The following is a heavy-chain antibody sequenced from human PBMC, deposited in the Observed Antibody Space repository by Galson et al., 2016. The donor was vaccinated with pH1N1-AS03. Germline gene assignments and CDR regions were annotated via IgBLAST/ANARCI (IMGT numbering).Heavy chain of an antibody. CDR3: ARSSNWAFDY. V-gene: IGHV3-7*03. CDR1: GFMFRFNW. CDR2: ISPDGSVK. J-gene: IGHJ4*02. Sequence: SLRLSCAGSGFMFRFNWMTWVRQAPGKGLYWVANISPDGSVKHYVDSVKGRFTISRDNAKGSLYLQMNSLRAEDTAVYYCARSSNWAFDYWGQGSLVTVSS. D-gene: IGHD1-1*01.